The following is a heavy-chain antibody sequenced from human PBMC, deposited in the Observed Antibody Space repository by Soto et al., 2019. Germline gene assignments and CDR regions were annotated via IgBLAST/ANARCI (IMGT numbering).Heavy chain of an antibody. V-gene: IGHV5-51*01. CDR2: IYPGDSDT. D-gene: IGHD3-16*02. CDR1: GYSFTSYW. J-gene: IGHJ6*02. CDR3: ARSADRNFYYYGMDV. Sequence: GESLKISCKGSGYSFTSYWIGWVRQMPGKGLEWMGIIYPGDSDTRYSPSFQGQVTISADKSISTAYLQWSSLKASDTAMYYCARSADRNFYYYGMDVWGQGTTVTVSS.